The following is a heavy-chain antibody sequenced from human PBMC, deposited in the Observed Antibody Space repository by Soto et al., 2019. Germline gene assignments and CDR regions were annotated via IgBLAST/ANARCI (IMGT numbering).Heavy chain of an antibody. V-gene: IGHV1-69*13. CDR3: ARVSKYYYDSSGYYYAPYGMDV. J-gene: IGHJ6*02. Sequence: SVKVSCKASGGTFSSYAISWVRQAPGQGLEWMGGIIPIFGTANYAQKFQGRVTITADESTSTAYMELSSLRSEDTAVYYCARVSKYYYDSSGYYYAPYGMDVWGQGXTVTVYS. CDR2: IIPIFGTA. CDR1: GGTFSSYA. D-gene: IGHD3-22*01.